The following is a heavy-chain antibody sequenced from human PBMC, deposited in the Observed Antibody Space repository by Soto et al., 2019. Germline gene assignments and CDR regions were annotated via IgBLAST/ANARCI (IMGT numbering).Heavy chain of an antibody. D-gene: IGHD4-17*01. Sequence: QVQLVQSGAEVKKPGASVKVSCKASGYTFSGSVMHWVRQAPGQGLEWMGWINADNGNTKYSQKFQGRVTMTWDTSASTAYMALSRLRSEDTAIYYCASEIDATTATSLDYWGQGALGTVS. J-gene: IGHJ4*02. CDR1: GYTFSGSV. V-gene: IGHV1-3*01. CDR2: INADNGNT. CDR3: ASEIDATTATSLDY.